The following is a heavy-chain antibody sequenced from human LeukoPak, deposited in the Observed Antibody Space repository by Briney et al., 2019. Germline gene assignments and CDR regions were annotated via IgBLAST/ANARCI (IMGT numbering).Heavy chain of an antibody. V-gene: IGHV3-30*01. CDR1: GFTFSSYA. CDR2: ISYDGGNK. D-gene: IGHD5-18*01. Sequence: GRSLRLSCAASGFTFSSYAMHWVRQAPGKGLEWVAVISYDGGNKYYADSVKGRFTISRDNSENTLYLQMNSLRAEDTAVYYCARAPDTAMVINYWGQGTLVTVSS. J-gene: IGHJ4*02. CDR3: ARAPDTAMVINY.